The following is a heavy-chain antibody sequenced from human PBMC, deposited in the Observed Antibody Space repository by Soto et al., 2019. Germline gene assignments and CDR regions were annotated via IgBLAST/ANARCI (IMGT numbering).Heavy chain of an antibody. D-gene: IGHD1-26*01. CDR3: ARDLRIVGALGWFDP. CDR1: GFTFSSYW. J-gene: IGHJ5*02. CDR2: IHSAGIST. V-gene: IGHV3-74*01. Sequence: EVQLVESGGGLVQTGGSLRLSCAASGFTFSSYWMYWVRQAPGTGLVWVSRIHSAGISTDYADSVKGRFTISRDNAKNXEYLQMSSLRAEDTAVYYCARDLRIVGALGWFDPWGQGTLVTVSS.